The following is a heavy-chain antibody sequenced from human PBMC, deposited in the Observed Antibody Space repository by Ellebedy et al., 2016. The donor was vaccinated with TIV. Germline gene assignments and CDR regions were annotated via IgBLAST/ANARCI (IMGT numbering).Heavy chain of an antibody. J-gene: IGHJ6*02. CDR2: INYSGST. CDR3: ARDLRGSSGWGDYYYYYGMDV. Sequence: GSLRLXXTVSGGSISSYYWSWVRQPPGKGLEWIGYINYSGSTNYNPSLKSRVTISVDTSKNQFSLKLSSVTAADTAVYYCARDLRGSSGWGDYYYYYGMDVWGQGTTVTVSS. CDR1: GGSISSYY. V-gene: IGHV4-59*13. D-gene: IGHD6-19*01.